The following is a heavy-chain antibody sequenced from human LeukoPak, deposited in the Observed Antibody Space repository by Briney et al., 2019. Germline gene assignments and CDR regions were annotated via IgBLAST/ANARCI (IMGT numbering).Heavy chain of an antibody. CDR2: IRYDGSNK. CDR3: AKPLPAYSSGWYLDY. V-gene: IGHV3-30*02. CDR1: GFTFSSYG. D-gene: IGHD6-19*01. J-gene: IGHJ4*02. Sequence: GGSLRLSCAASGFTFSSYGMHWVRQAPGKGLEWVAFIRYDGSNKYYADSVKGRFTISRDNSKNTLYLQMNSLRAEDTAVYYCAKPLPAYSSGWYLDYWGQGTLVTVSS.